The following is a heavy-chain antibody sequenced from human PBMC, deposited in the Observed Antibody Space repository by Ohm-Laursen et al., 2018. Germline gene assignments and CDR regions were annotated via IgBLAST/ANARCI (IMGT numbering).Heavy chain of an antibody. Sequence: SVKVSCKASGGTFSSYAISWVRQAPGQGLEWMGGIIPIFGTANYAQKFQGRVTITADKSTSTAYMELSSLRSEDTAVYYCGRGVGGWHNWFDPWGQGTLVTVSS. D-gene: IGHD4-23*01. CDR2: IIPIFGTA. J-gene: IGHJ5*02. CDR1: GGTFSSYA. V-gene: IGHV1-69*06. CDR3: GRGVGGWHNWFDP.